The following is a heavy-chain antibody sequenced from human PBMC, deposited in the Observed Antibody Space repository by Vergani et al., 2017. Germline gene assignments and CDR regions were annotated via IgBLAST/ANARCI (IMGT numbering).Heavy chain of an antibody. D-gene: IGHD2-2*01. CDR2: IRSKAYGGTT. CDR1: GFTFGDYA. J-gene: IGHJ6*02. CDR3: TRVRCSSTSCFLYYYYGMDV. Sequence: VQLVESGGGLVQPGRSLRLSCTASGFTFGDYAMSWFRQAPGKGLEWVGFIRSKAYGGTTEYAASVKGRFTISRDDSKSIAYLQMNSLKTEDTAVYYCTRVRCSSTSCFLYYYYGMDVWGQGTTVTVSS. V-gene: IGHV3-49*03.